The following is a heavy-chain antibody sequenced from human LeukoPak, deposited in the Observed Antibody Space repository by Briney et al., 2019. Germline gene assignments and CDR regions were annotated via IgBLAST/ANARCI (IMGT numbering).Heavy chain of an antibody. CDR3: AKDPALPPRSSGYYNEYFQH. J-gene: IGHJ1*01. CDR1: GFTFSSYA. V-gene: IGHV3-23*01. D-gene: IGHD3-22*01. CDR2: ISGSGGST. Sequence: GRSLRLSCAASGFTFSSYAMSWVRQAPGKGLEWVSAISGSGGSTYYADSVKGRFTISRDNSKNTLYLQMNSLRAEDTAVYYCAKDPALPPRSSGYYNEYFQHWGQGTLVTVSS.